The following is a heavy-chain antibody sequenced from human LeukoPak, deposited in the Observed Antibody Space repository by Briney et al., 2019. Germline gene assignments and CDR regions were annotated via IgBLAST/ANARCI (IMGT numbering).Heavy chain of an antibody. J-gene: IGHJ4*02. V-gene: IGHV1-46*03. CDR3: ARDLIMITFGGGLDY. D-gene: IGHD3-16*01. CDR1: GYTFTSYY. Sequence: ASVKVSCKASGYTFTSYYMHWVRQAPGQGLEWMGIINPSGGSTSCAQKFQGRVTMTRDTSTSTVYMELSGLRSEDTAVYYCARDLIMITFGGGLDYWGQGTLVTVSS. CDR2: INPSGGST.